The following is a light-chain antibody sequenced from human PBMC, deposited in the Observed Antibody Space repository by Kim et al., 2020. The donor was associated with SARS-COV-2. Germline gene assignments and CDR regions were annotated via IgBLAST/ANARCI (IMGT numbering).Light chain of an antibody. CDR3: QVYSGSST. CDR1: QRLSGNY. J-gene: IGKJ4*01. CDR2: GAS. V-gene: IGKV3-20*01. Sequence: IVLRQSPDTLSLSPGDRATLSCRASQRLSGNYIAWYQQKRDQAPRLLFYGASTRATGIPDRFTGSGSGTDFTLTISRLEPEDFAVYYCQVYSGSSTFGGGTKVDIK.